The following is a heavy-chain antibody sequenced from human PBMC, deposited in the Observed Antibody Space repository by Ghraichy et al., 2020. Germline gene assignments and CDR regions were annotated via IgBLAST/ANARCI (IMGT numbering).Heavy chain of an antibody. CDR2: ISSSSSYI. V-gene: IGHV3-21*01. CDR3: ARELNFWSGYSEAH. J-gene: IGHJ4*02. D-gene: IGHD3-3*01. Sequence: GGSLRLSCAASGFTFSSYSMNWVRQAPGKRLEWVSSISSSSSYIYYADSVKGRFTISRDNAKNSLYLQMNSLRAEDTAVYYCARELNFWSGYSEAHWGQGTLVTVSS. CDR1: GFTFSSYS.